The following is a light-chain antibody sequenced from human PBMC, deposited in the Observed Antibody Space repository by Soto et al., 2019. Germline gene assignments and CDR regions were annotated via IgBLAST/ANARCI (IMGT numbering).Light chain of an antibody. J-gene: IGLJ2*01. CDR3: ATWDLTLSAGVL. V-gene: IGLV1-51*01. CDR1: NSNIGNNS. Sequence: QPVLTQPPSVSAAPGQKVTISCSGANSNIGNNSVSWSQQLPATATNLLIYDDHQRPSGIPDRFSASKSGTSATLDITGLQPADEADYYCATWDLTLSAGVLFGGGTKLTVL. CDR2: DDH.